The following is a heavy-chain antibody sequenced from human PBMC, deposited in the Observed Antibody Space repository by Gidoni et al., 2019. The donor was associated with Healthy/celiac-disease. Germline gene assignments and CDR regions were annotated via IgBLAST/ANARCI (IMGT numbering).Heavy chain of an antibody. J-gene: IGHJ4*02. CDR1: GYTFTGYY. V-gene: IGHV1-2*02. Sequence: QVQLEQSGAEVKKPGASVKVHCKASGYTFTGYYMHWVRQAPGQGLEWMGWINPNSGGTNYAQKFQGRVTMTRDTSISTAYMELSRLRSDDTAVYYCARERPATGMGFDYWGQGTLVTVSS. CDR3: ARERPATGMGFDY. CDR2: INPNSGGT.